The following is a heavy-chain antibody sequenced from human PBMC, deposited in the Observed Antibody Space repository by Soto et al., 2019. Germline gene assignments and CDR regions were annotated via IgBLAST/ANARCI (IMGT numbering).Heavy chain of an antibody. CDR3: VKARGQQLVGWFDY. V-gene: IGHV3-64D*08. Sequence: GGSLRLSCSASGFTFSSYAMHWVRQAPGKGLEYVSAISSNGGSTYYADSVKGRFTISRDNSKNTLYLQMSSLRAEDTAVYYCVKARGQQLVGWFDYWGQGTLVTVSS. D-gene: IGHD6-13*01. CDR2: ISSNGGST. CDR1: GFTFSSYA. J-gene: IGHJ4*02.